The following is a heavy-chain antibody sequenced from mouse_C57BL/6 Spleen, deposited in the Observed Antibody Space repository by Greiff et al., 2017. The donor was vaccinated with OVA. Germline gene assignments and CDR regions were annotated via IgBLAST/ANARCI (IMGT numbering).Heavy chain of an antibody. CDR1: GYTFTDYY. Sequence: EVQLQQSGPELVKPGASVKISCKASGYTFTDYYMNWVKQSHGKSLEWIGDINPNNGGTSYNQKFKGKATLTVDKSSSTAYMELRSLTSEDSAVYYCARRAYSNYGFAYWGQGTLVTVSA. J-gene: IGHJ3*01. CDR3: ARRAYSNYGFAY. D-gene: IGHD2-5*01. V-gene: IGHV1-26*01. CDR2: INPNNGGT.